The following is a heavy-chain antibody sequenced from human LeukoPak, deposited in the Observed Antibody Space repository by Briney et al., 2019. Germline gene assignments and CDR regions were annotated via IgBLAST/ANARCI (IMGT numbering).Heavy chain of an antibody. D-gene: IGHD3-10*01. Sequence: GGSLRLSCAASGFTFSSYGMHWVRQAPGKGLEWVAFIRYDGSNKYYADSVKGRFTISRDNSKNTLYLQMNSLRAEDTAVYYCAKALSFVRGVTDAFDIWGQGTMVTVSS. CDR1: GFTFSSYG. CDR3: AKALSFVRGVTDAFDI. J-gene: IGHJ3*02. V-gene: IGHV3-30*02. CDR2: IRYDGSNK.